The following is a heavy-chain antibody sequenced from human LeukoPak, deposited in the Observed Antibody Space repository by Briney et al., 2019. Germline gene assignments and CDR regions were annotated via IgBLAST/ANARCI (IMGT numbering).Heavy chain of an antibody. V-gene: IGHV4-59*12. D-gene: IGHD2-15*01. Sequence: PSETLSLTCTVSGGSIGSYYWSWIRQPPGKGLEWIGYIYDSGSTNYNPSLKSRVTISVDTSKNQFSLKLSSVTAADTAVYYCARVSFFRWAATRPSYYYYYMDVWGKGTTVTISS. CDR1: GGSIGSYY. CDR3: ARVSFFRWAATRPSYYYYYMDV. J-gene: IGHJ6*03. CDR2: IYDSGST.